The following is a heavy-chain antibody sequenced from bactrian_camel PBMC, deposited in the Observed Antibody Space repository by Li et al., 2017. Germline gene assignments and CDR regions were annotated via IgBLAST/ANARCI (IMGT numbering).Heavy chain of an antibody. CDR2: IANDGST. Sequence: HVQLVESGGGSVQAGGTLRLSCVVSGRTISTMDLIGWFRQAPGKVREGVADIANDGSTSYADSVKGRFTISRDNAKNTLYLQMNNLNPEDTAIYYCTHGSCGLINVLSSGQGTQVTVS. J-gene: IGHJ4*01. D-gene: IGHD2*01. CDR1: GRTISTMD. V-gene: IGHV3S53*01.